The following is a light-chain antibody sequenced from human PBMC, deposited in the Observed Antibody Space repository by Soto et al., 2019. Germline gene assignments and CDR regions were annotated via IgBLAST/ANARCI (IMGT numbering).Light chain of an antibody. CDR3: QQYNSYS. CDR2: DAS. CDR1: QSISSW. Sequence: DIQMTQSPSTLSASVGDRVTITCRASQSISSWLAWYQQKPGKAPKLLIYDASSLESGVPSRSSGSGSGTEFTLTISSLQPDDFATYYCQQYNSYSFGQGTKV. V-gene: IGKV1-5*01. J-gene: IGKJ1*01.